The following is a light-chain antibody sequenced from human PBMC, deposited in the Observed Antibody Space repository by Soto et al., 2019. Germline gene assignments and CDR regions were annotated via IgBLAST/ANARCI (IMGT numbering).Light chain of an antibody. CDR2: GAS. CDR1: QTVGDN. V-gene: IGKV3-15*01. J-gene: IGKJ1*01. CDR3: QQYNNWPLWT. Sequence: ETAMTQSPVTLSLSPGERATLSCRASQTVGDNVAWYRQKPGQPPSLLIYGASTRAPGVPARFSGSGSGTDFILTICCLQSEDFGFYYCQQYNNWPLWTFVQGT.